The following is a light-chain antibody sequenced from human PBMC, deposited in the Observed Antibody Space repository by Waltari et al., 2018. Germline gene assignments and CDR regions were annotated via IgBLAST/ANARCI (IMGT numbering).Light chain of an antibody. V-gene: IGLV2-14*01. J-gene: IGLJ3*02. CDR2: EVS. Sequence: QSALTQPASVSGSPGQSITISCTGTSSDVGGYNRVSWYQQYPGKAPKLMIFEVSNWPSGVSKRFSGSKSGNTASLTISGLQAEDEADYYCSSYASSDTWVFGGGTKLTVL. CDR1: SSDVGGYNR. CDR3: SSYASSDTWV.